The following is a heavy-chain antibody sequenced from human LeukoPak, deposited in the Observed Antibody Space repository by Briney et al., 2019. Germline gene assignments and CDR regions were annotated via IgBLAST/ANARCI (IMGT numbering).Heavy chain of an antibody. V-gene: IGHV3-21*01. CDR2: ISSSSSYI. J-gene: IGHJ6*03. CDR1: GFTFSSYS. Sequence: GGSLSLSCAASGFTFSSYSMNWVRQAPGKGREWVSSISSSSSYIYYADSVKGRFTISRDNAKNSLYLQMNSLRAEDTAVYYCARDAQGRSSSSYYMDVWGKGTTVTVSS. CDR3: ARDAQGRSSSSYYMDV. D-gene: IGHD6-6*01.